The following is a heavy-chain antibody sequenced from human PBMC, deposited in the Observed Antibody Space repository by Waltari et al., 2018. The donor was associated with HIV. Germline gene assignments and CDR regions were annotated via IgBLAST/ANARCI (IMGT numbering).Heavy chain of an antibody. Sequence: EVQLVESGGGLVQPGRSLRLSCAASGFTFDDYAMHWVRQAPGKGLEWVSGISWNSGSIGYADSVKGRFTISGDNAKNSLYLQMNSLRAEDTALYYCAKDITPFINGSYEGGLDYWGQGTLVTVSS. J-gene: IGHJ4*02. D-gene: IGHD1-26*01. V-gene: IGHV3-9*01. CDR1: GFTFDDYA. CDR2: ISWNSGSI. CDR3: AKDITPFINGSYEGGLDY.